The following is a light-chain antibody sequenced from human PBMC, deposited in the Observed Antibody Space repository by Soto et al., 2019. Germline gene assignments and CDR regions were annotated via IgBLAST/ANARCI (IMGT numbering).Light chain of an antibody. CDR3: QQSYITPYT. CDR2: AAS. CDR1: QSMSVH. V-gene: IGKV1-39*01. Sequence: DIQMTQSPPSLSASVGDTVTITWRASQSMSVHLNWYQQKPGKVPKLLLYAASNLQSGVPSRFSGSGSETDFALTMSSLRPEDFATYYCQQSYITPYTFGQGTKLQIK. J-gene: IGKJ2*01.